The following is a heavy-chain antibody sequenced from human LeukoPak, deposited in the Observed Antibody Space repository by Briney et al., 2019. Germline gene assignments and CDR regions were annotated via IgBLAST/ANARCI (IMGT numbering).Heavy chain of an antibody. CDR3: ARLGYSGYWGRDY. Sequence: SETLSLTCAVYGGSFSGYYWSWIRQPPGKGLEWIGEINHSGSTNYNPSLKSRVTISVDTSKNQFSLKLSSVTAADTAVYYCARLGYSGYWGRDYWGQGTLVTVSP. D-gene: IGHD5-12*01. J-gene: IGHJ4*02. CDR1: GGSFSGYY. CDR2: INHSGST. V-gene: IGHV4-34*01.